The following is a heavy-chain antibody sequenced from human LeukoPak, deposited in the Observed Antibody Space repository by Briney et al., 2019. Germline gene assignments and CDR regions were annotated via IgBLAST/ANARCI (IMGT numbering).Heavy chain of an antibody. CDR1: GFTFSNYA. V-gene: IGHV3-23*01. CDR2: ISGSGRST. D-gene: IGHD2-2*01. CDR3: AKDAPVNIVVVPAANS. J-gene: IGHJ4*02. Sequence: GGSLRLSCAASGFTFSNYAMSWVRQAPGKGLEWVSAISGSGRSTYYADSVKGRFTISRDNSKNTLYLQMNSLRAEDTAVYYCAKDAPVNIVVVPAANSWGQGTLVTVSS.